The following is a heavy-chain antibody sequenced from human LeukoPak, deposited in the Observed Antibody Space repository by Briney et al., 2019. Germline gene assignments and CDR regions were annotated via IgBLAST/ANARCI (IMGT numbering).Heavy chain of an antibody. CDR2: ISAYNGDT. CDR1: GYTFTSYG. J-gene: IGHJ3*02. Sequence: GASVKVSCKASGYTFTSYGISWVRQAPGQGLEWMGWISAYNGDTNYAQKLQGRVTMTTDTSTSTAYMELRSLRSDDTAVYYCAIEFRSSGWSNNDAFDIWGQGTMVTVSS. V-gene: IGHV1-18*01. D-gene: IGHD6-19*01. CDR3: AIEFRSSGWSNNDAFDI.